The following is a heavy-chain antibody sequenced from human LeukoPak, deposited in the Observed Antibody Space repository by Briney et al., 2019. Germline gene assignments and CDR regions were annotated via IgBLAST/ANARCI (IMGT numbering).Heavy chain of an antibody. CDR3: AKATLGSCSGARCYPFDY. V-gene: IGHV3-23*01. CDR1: GFTFYMYA. D-gene: IGHD2-15*01. Sequence: GGSLTLSCQASGFTFYMYAMSWVRQAPGKGLEWVSSIIGSGGSTYFADSVRGRFTISRDNSKNTLYLQMNSLRAEDTARYYCAKATLGSCSGARCYPFDYWGQGTLVNVSS. CDR2: IIGSGGST. J-gene: IGHJ4*02.